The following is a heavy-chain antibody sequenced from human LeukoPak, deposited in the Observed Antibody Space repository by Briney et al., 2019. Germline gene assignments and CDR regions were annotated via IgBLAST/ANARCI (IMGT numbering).Heavy chain of an antibody. V-gene: IGHV4-30-2*01. CDR1: GGSISSGGYS. D-gene: IGHD3-9*01. CDR3: ARGPAYYDILTGYHPSYFDY. CDR2: IYHSGST. J-gene: IGHJ4*02. Sequence: SETLSLTCAVSGGSISSGGYSWSWIRQPPGKGLEWIVYIYHSGSTYYNPSLKSRVTISVDRSKNQFSLKLSSVTAADTAVYYCARGPAYYDILTGYHPSYFDYWGQGTLVTVSS.